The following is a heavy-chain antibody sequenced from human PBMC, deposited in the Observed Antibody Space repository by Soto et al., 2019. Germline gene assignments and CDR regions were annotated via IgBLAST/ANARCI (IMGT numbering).Heavy chain of an antibody. Sequence: QARLVQSGPEVKKPGASVQVSCKASGYTFTSYGITWVRQAPGQGLEWMGWVSTYTGNTNYAQELQGRVTMTTDTSTRTAYMELRSLRSEDTAIYYCEKVTEIVYSAYEYYETWGQGTLVTVYS. D-gene: IGHD5-12*01. CDR3: EKVTEIVYSAYEYYET. J-gene: IGHJ5*02. CDR2: VSTYTGNT. CDR1: GYTFTSYG. V-gene: IGHV1-18*01.